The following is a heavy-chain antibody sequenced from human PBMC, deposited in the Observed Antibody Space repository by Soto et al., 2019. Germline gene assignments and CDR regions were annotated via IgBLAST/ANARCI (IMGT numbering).Heavy chain of an antibody. Sequence: ASVKVSCKASGYTFTTYSMHWVRQAPGQRPEWMGWIHAGNGNTEHSQKFQGRVTITRDTSASTAYLELGSLRSEDTAVYYCVRAACSSTSCYNYYAYGMDVWGQGTAVTVSS. CDR3: VRAACSSTSCYNYYAYGMDV. J-gene: IGHJ6*02. CDR1: GYTFTTYS. CDR2: IHAGNGNT. V-gene: IGHV1-3*01. D-gene: IGHD2-2*01.